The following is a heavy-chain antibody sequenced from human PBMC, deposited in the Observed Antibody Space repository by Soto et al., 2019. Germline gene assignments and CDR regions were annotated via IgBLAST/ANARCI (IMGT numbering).Heavy chain of an antibody. J-gene: IGHJ4*02. D-gene: IGHD3-22*01. Sequence: QVQLVQSGAEVRKPGYSVKVSCKASGGTFSRHAISWVRQVPGQGLEWMGGIIPIFGTANHAQKFQGRVTIIADESTSIVYMELSSLRSEDTAMYYCARGWGYDSNDYYYAYWGQGTLVFVSS. V-gene: IGHV1-69*01. CDR3: ARGWGYDSNDYYYAY. CDR1: GGTFSRHA. CDR2: IIPIFGTA.